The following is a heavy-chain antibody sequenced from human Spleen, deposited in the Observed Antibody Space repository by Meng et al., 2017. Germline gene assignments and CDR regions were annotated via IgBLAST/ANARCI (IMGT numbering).Heavy chain of an antibody. V-gene: IGHV1-2*06. Sequence: QVQLVQSGAEVKNPGASVKVSCKASGYTFTGYYIYWVRQAPGQGLEWMGRINPNSGGTNYAQKFQDRVTMTRDTSISTAYMELSRLRSDDTAIYYCARDAEDYPEPNWFDPWGQGTLVTVSS. J-gene: IGHJ5*02. CDR2: INPNSGGT. CDR1: GYTFTGYY. CDR3: ARDAEDYPEPNWFDP. D-gene: IGHD4-11*01.